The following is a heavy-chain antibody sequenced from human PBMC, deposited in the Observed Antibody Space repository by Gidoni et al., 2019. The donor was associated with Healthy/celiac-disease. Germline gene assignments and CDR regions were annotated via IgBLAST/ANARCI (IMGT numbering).Heavy chain of an antibody. J-gene: IGHJ4*02. CDR3: AKGYPTWELDFWSGPFFDY. V-gene: IGHV3-30*18. D-gene: IGHD3-3*01. CDR2: ISYDGSNK. Sequence: QVQLVESGGGVVQPGRSLRLSCAASGFTFSSYGLHWVRQAPGKGLEWVAVISYDGSNKYYADSVKGRFTISRDNSKNTLYLQMNSLRAEDTAVYYCAKGYPTWELDFWSGPFFDYWGQGTLVTVSS. CDR1: GFTFSSYG.